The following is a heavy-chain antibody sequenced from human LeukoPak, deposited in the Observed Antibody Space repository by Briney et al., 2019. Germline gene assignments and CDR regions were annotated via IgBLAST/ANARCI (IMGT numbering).Heavy chain of an antibody. CDR2: IYYSGST. CDR3: ARDVGGADMDV. V-gene: IGHV4-39*07. J-gene: IGHJ6*03. CDR1: GGSISSSSYY. Sequence: PSETLSLTRTVSGGSISSSSYYWGWIRQPPGKGLEWIGSIYYSGSTYYNPSLKSRVTISVDTSKNQFSLKLSSVTAADTAIYYCARDVGGADMDVWGKGTTVTVSS. D-gene: IGHD3-10*01.